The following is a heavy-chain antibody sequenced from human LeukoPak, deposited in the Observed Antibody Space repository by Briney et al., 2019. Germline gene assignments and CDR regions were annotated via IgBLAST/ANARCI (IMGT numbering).Heavy chain of an antibody. Sequence: PGGSLRLSCAAAGFTFDDYGMRWVRQAPGKGLEWVSGINWNGGSTGYADFVKGRFTISRDNAKNSLYLQMNSLRAEDTALYYSARDGGYCSGGSCYRYFDYWGQGTLVTVSS. CDR3: ARDGGYCSGGSCYRYFDY. CDR2: INWNGGST. CDR1: GFTFDDYG. V-gene: IGHV3-20*04. D-gene: IGHD2-15*01. J-gene: IGHJ4*02.